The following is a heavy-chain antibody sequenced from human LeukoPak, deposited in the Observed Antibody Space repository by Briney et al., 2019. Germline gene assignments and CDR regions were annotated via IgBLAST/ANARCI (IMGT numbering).Heavy chain of an antibody. CDR2: ISYDGSNK. CDR3: ARDHGTYYDFWSGYWAPTVNYYYYYGMDV. V-gene: IGHV3-30*03. CDR1: GFTFSSYS. D-gene: IGHD3-3*01. J-gene: IGHJ6*02. Sequence: GGSLRLSCAASGFTFSSYSMHWVRQAPGKGLEWVAVISYDGSNKYYADSVKGRFTISRDNSKNTLYLQMNSLRAEDTAVYYCARDHGTYYDFWSGYWAPTVNYYYYYGMDVWGQGTTVTVSS.